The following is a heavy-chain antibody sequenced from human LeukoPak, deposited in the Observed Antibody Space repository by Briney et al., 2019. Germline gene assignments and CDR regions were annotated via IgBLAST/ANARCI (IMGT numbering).Heavy chain of an antibody. V-gene: IGHV4-59*01. D-gene: IGHD6-25*01. J-gene: IGHJ4*02. CDR1: GGSISSYY. CDR2: IYYSGST. Sequence: SETLSLTCTVSGGSISSYYWSWIRQPPGKGLEWIGYIYYSGSTNYNPSLKSRVTISVDTSKNQFSLKLSSVTAADTAVYYGARGAAAGSFDYWGQGTLVTVSS. CDR3: ARGAAAGSFDY.